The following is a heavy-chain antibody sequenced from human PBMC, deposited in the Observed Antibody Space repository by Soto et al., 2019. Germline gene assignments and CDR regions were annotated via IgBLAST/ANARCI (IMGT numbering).Heavy chain of an antibody. V-gene: IGHV1-69*01. CDR3: ARGVTMIGLPRIDAFDI. J-gene: IGHJ3*02. Sequence: QVQLVQSGAEVKKPGSSVKVSCKASGGTFSSYAISWVRQAPGQGLEWMGGIIPIFGTANYAQKFQGRVTITADESTSTAYMELSSVRSEDTAVYYCARGVTMIGLPRIDAFDIWGQGTMVTVSS. CDR1: GGTFSSYA. D-gene: IGHD3-22*01. CDR2: IIPIFGTA.